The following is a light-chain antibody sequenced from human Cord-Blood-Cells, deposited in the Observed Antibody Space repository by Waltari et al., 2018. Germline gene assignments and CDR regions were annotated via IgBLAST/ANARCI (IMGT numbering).Light chain of an antibody. Sequence: QSALTQPASVSGSPGQSITISCTGTSSAVGGYNYVSWYQQHPGKAPKLMIYDVSNRPSGVSNHFSGSTSGNTASRTSSGLQAEDEADYYCSSYTSSSTMVFGGGTKLTVV. CDR3: SSYTSSSTMV. CDR2: DVS. J-gene: IGLJ2*01. V-gene: IGLV2-14*01. CDR1: SSAVGGYNY.